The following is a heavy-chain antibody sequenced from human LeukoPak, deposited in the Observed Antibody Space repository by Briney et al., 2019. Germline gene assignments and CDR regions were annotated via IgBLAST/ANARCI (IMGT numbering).Heavy chain of an antibody. V-gene: IGHV4-59*01. CDR2: IYYSGST. CDR1: GVSISSYY. J-gene: IGHJ4*02. Sequence: SETLSLTCTVSGVSISSYYWSWIRQPPGKGLEWIGYIYYSGSTNYNPSLKSRVTISVDTSKNQFSLKLSSVTAADTAVYYRARNRMNYGDYIDYWGQGTLVTVSS. CDR3: ARNRMNYGDYIDY. D-gene: IGHD4-17*01.